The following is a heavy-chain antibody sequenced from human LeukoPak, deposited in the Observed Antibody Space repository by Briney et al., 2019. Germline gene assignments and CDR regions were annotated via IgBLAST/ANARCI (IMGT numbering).Heavy chain of an antibody. J-gene: IGHJ5*02. CDR2: MNPNSGNT. D-gene: IGHD3-16*02. CDR3: ARAEPYDYVWGSYRLYWFDP. Sequence: GASVKVSCKASGDTFTSYDINWVRQATGQGLEWIGWMNPNSGNTGYAQKFQGRVTITRNTSISTAYMELSSLRSEDTAVYYCARAEPYDYVWGSYRLYWFDPWGQGTLVTVSS. CDR1: GDTFTSYD. V-gene: IGHV1-8*03.